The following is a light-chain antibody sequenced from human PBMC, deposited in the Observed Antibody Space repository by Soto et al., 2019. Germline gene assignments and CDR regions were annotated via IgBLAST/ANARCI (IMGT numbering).Light chain of an antibody. Sequence: EIVLTQSPGTLSLFPGERATLSCRATQSVSSNYLAWYQQKPGQAPRLLIYIASSRATGIPDRFSGSGSGTDFTLTLSRLEPEDFAVYYCQQYGTSPWTFGQGTKVEIK. J-gene: IGKJ1*01. CDR2: IAS. CDR3: QQYGTSPWT. V-gene: IGKV3-20*01. CDR1: QSVSSNY.